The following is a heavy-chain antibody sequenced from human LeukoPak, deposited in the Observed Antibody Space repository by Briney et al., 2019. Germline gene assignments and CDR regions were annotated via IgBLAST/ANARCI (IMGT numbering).Heavy chain of an antibody. Sequence: GGSLRLSCAASGFSFSSYSMNWVRQAPGKGLEWVSSISSSSIYIYYADSLKGRFTISRDNARNSLYLQMNSLRAEDTAVYYCARDSIAISSDFDYWGQGTLVTVSS. D-gene: IGHD3-9*01. CDR3: ARDSIAISSDFDY. J-gene: IGHJ4*02. CDR1: GFSFSSYS. V-gene: IGHV3-21*01. CDR2: ISSSSIYI.